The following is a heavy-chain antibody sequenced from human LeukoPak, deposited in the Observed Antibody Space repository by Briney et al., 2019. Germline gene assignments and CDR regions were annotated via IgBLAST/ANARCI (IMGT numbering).Heavy chain of an antibody. V-gene: IGHV4-34*01. Sequence: SETLSLTCAVYGGSFSGYYWSWIRQPPGKGLEWIGEINHSGSTNYNPSLKSRVTISVDTSKNQFSLKLSSVTAADTAVYYCARNDWVAARTLGAFDIWGQGTMVTVSS. J-gene: IGHJ3*02. D-gene: IGHD6-19*01. CDR2: INHSGST. CDR1: GGSFSGYY. CDR3: ARNDWVAARTLGAFDI.